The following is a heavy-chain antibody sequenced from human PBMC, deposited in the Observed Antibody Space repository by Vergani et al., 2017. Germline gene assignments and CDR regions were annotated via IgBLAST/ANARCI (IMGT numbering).Heavy chain of an antibody. CDR1: GGSISSYY. D-gene: IGHD3-10*01. J-gene: IGHJ3*02. Sequence: QVQLQESGPGLVKPSETLSLTCTVSGGSISSYYWSWIRQPPGKGLERIGYIYYSGSTNYNPSLKSRVTISVDTSKNQFSLKLSSVTAADTAVYYCANFGYGSGGPDAFDIWGQGTMVTVSS. CDR3: ANFGYGSGGPDAFDI. V-gene: IGHV4-59*01. CDR2: IYYSGST.